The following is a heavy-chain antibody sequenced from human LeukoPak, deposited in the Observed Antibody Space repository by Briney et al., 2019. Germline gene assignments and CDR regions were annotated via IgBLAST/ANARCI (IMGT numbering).Heavy chain of an antibody. V-gene: IGHV3-30*02. Sequence: GGSLRLSCAASGFTFSSYGMHWVRQAPGKGLEWVAFIRYDGSNKYYADSVKGRFTISRDNSTNTLYLQMNSLRAEDTAVYYCAKEPFSYCSSTSCSPDPWGQGTLVTVSS. D-gene: IGHD2-2*01. CDR1: GFTFSSYG. CDR2: IRYDGSNK. CDR3: AKEPFSYCSSTSCSPDP. J-gene: IGHJ5*02.